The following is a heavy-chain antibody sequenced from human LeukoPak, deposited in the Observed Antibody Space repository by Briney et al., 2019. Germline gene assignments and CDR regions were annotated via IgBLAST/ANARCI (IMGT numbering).Heavy chain of an antibody. Sequence: PGGSLRLSCVASGFTFSTHWVSWARQAPGKGLEWVANIKEDGSTTDYVDSVKGRFTISRDNAKNSVFLQMNSLRAEDTAVYYCAPQTMILVLGGQGTLVTVSS. CDR3: APQTMILVL. D-gene: IGHD3-22*01. CDR2: IKEDGSTT. CDR1: GFTFSTHW. V-gene: IGHV3-7*01. J-gene: IGHJ4*02.